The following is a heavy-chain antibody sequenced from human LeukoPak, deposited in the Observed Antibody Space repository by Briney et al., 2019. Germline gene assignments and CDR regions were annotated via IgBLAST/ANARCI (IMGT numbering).Heavy chain of an antibody. Sequence: KPGGSLRLSCAASGFTFSSYSLNWVRQAPGRGLEWVSSISVSSSGFFYYADSVKGRFTISRDNAKNSLYPQMNSLRVEDTAVYYCVRRSAARSGFDYWGQGSRVTVSS. J-gene: IGHJ4*02. CDR3: VRRSAARSGFDY. V-gene: IGHV3-21*01. CDR2: ISVSSSGFF. CDR1: GFTFSSYS. D-gene: IGHD6-6*01.